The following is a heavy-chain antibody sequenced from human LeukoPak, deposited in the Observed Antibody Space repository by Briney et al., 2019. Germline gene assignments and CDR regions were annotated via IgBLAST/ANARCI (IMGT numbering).Heavy chain of an antibody. CDR2: IHPSDSDT. CDR1: GYRFTTSW. J-gene: IGHJ4*02. V-gene: IGHV5-51*01. CDR3: ARLRKPGPYYFDY. Sequence: GEPLKISCKGSGYRFTTSWIGWVRQMPGKGLEWMGIIHPSDSDTTYSPSFQGQVTISVDKSIGTAYLQWSSLKASDIAMYYCARLRKPGPYYFDYWGQGTLVTVSS. D-gene: IGHD1-14*01.